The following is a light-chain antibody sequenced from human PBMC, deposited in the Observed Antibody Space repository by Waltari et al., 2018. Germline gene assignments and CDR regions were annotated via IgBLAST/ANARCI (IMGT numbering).Light chain of an antibody. CDR3: QQLNSYPIT. V-gene: IGKV1-9*01. Sequence: IQLTQSPSSLSASVGDRVTIPCRASQGISSYLAGYKQKPGKAPKLLIYAASTLQSGVPSRFSGSGSATDFTLTINSLQPEDFATYYCQQLNSYPITFGQGTRLEIK. J-gene: IGKJ5*01. CDR2: AAS. CDR1: QGISSY.